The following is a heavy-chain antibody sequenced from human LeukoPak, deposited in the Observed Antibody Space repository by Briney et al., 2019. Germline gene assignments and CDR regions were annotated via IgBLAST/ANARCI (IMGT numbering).Heavy chain of an antibody. CDR3: ARDARYYDFWSGYYPPDY. CDR2: ISSSSSYI. D-gene: IGHD3-3*01. J-gene: IGHJ4*02. V-gene: IGHV3-21*01. Sequence: PGGSLRLSCAASGFTFSSYSMNWVRQAPGKGLEWVSFISSSSSYIYYADSVKGRFTISRDNAKNSLYLQMNSLRAEDTAVYYCARDARYYDFWSGYYPPDYWGQGTLVTVSS. CDR1: GFTFSSYS.